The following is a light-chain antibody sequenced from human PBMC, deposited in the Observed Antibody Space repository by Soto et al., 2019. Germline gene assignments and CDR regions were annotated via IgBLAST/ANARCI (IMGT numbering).Light chain of an antibody. CDR2: DVS. CDR3: SSYTSSSTYV. CDR1: SSDVGGYNY. J-gene: IGLJ1*01. V-gene: IGLV2-14*01. Sequence: QSALTQPASVSGSPGQSITISCTGTSSDVGGYNYVSWHQQHPGKAPKLMIYDVSNRPSGVSNRFSGSKSGNTASLTISGLQAEDEADYYCSSYTSSSTYVFGTGTKVTFL.